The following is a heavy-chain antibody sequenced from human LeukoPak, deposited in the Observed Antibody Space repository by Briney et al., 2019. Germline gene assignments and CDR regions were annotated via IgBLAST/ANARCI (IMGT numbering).Heavy chain of an antibody. V-gene: IGHV4-39*07. CDR2: IYYSGST. CDR1: GGSISSSSYY. CDR3: ASRSGIERYSSDY. D-gene: IGHD6-13*01. Sequence: SETLSLTCTVSGGSISSSSYYWGWIRQPPGKGLEWIGSIYYSGSTYYNPSLKSRVTISVDTSKNQFSLKLSSVTAADTAVYYCASRSGIERYSSDYWGQGTLVTVPS. J-gene: IGHJ4*02.